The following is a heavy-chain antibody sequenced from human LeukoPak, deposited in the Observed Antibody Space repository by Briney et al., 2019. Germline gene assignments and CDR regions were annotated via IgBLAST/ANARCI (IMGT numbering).Heavy chain of an antibody. J-gene: IGHJ3*02. CDR3: TGGGVDTRVGRSAFDI. V-gene: IGHV3-21*01. D-gene: IGHD2-21*01. CDR1: GFTFSSYS. Sequence: PGGSLRLSCAASGFTFSSYSMNWVRQAPGKGLEWVSSISSSSSYIYYADSVKGRFTISRDNAKNSLYLQMNSLRAEDTAVYYCTGGGVDTRVGRSAFDIWGQGTMVTVSS. CDR2: ISSSSSYI.